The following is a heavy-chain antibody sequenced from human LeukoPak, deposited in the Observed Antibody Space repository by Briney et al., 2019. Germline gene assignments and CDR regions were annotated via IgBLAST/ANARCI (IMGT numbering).Heavy chain of an antibody. J-gene: IGHJ6*02. V-gene: IGHV3-74*01. D-gene: IGHD3-3*01. CDR3: ARGGSPGGVLEWLSPYYYYGMGV. CDR2: INSDGSST. Sequence: QPGGSLRLSCAASGFTFSSYWMHWVRQAPGKGLVWVSRINSDGSSTSYADSVKGRFTISRDNAKNTLYLQMNSLRAEDTAVYYCARGGSPGGVLEWLSPYYYYGMGVWGQGTTVTVSS. CDR1: GFTFSSYW.